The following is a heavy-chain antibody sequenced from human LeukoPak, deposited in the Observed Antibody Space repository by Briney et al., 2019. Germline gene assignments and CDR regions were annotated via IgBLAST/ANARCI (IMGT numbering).Heavy chain of an antibody. CDR1: GFTFSSYW. J-gene: IGHJ4*02. D-gene: IGHD6-6*01. CDR2: INSDGSST. V-gene: IGHV3-74*01. CDR3: ARSLIAARPYYFDY. Sequence: GGSLRLSCAASGFTFSSYWMHWVRQAPGKGLVWVSRINSDGSSTSYADSVRGRFSISRDNAKNTLYLQMNSLRAEDTAVYYCARSLIAARPYYFDYWGQGTLVTVSS.